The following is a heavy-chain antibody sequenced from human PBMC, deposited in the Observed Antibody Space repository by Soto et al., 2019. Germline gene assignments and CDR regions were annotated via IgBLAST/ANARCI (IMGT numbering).Heavy chain of an antibody. V-gene: IGHV4-4*02. CDR1: GGTVDSSHW. D-gene: IGHD2-21*02. Sequence: SETLSLTCGVSGGTVDSSHWWSWVRQSLGRGLEWIGNVYHTGDTNFNPSLQSRVTFSVDKSNNQFSLRLTSVTAADTAVYFCAREIVTAGGNNYFDPWGPGTLVTVSS. CDR3: AREIVTAGGNNYFDP. CDR2: VYHTGDT. J-gene: IGHJ5*02.